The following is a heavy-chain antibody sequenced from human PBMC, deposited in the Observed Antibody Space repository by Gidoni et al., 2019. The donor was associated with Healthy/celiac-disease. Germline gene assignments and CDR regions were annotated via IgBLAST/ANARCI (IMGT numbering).Heavy chain of an antibody. CDR2: ISSSSSYI. J-gene: IGHJ4*02. Sequence: EVQLVESGGGLVTPGGSLRLSCAAPGFTFSSYSMNWVRQGPGKGLEWVSSISSSSSYIYYADSVKGRFTIARDNAKNSLYLQMNSLRAEDTAVYYCARVNGCSDYWGQGTLVTVSS. D-gene: IGHD3-10*02. CDR3: ARVNGCSDY. V-gene: IGHV3-21*01. CDR1: GFTFSSYS.